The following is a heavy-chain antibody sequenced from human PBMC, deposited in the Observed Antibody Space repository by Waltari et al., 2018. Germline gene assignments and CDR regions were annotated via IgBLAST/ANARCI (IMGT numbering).Heavy chain of an antibody. CDR2: NSSGSIDQ. Sequence: EVQLVESGGGLVKPGGSLRLSCAASGFTFSSYSMNWVRQAPGKGLELIPSNSSGSIDQYYAYSGKGRITSSTDNAKNSLYLQMNSLRADDTAVYYCAIERNRVPDAFDIWGQGTMVTVSS. CDR3: AIERNRVPDAFDI. CDR1: GFTFSSYS. J-gene: IGHJ3*02. V-gene: IGHV3-21*01. D-gene: IGHD1-1*01.